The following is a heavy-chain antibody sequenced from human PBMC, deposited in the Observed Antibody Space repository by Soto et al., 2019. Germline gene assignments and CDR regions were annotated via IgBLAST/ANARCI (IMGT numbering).Heavy chain of an antibody. D-gene: IGHD3-16*01. CDR2: INHSGST. CDR3: AGGPRGLVRHWFDP. J-gene: IGHJ5*02. Sequence: QVQLQQWGAGLLKPSETLSLTCAVYGGSFSGYYWSWIRQPPGKGLEWIGEINHSGSTNYNPSLKSRVTISVDTSKYQFSLKLSSVTAADRAVYYCAGGPRGLVRHWFDPWGQGALVTVTS. CDR1: GGSFSGYY. V-gene: IGHV4-34*01.